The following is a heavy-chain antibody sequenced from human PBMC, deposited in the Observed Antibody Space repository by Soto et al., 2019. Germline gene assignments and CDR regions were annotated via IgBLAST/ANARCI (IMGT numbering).Heavy chain of an antibody. CDR3: AKDQLHYYDSSGYSPFDY. Sequence: QTGGSLRLSCAASGFTFSSYAMSWVRQAPGKGLEWVSAISGSGGSTYYADSVKGRFTISRDNSKNTLYLQMNSLRAEDTAVYYCAKDQLHYYDSSGYSPFDYWGQGTLVTVSS. D-gene: IGHD3-22*01. CDR1: GFTFSSYA. V-gene: IGHV3-23*01. CDR2: ISGSGGST. J-gene: IGHJ4*02.